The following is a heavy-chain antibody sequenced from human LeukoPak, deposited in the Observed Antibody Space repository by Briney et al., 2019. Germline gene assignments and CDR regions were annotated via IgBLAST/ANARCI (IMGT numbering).Heavy chain of an antibody. CDR3: AKDDDILTPMDV. J-gene: IGHJ6*02. V-gene: IGHV3-48*04. D-gene: IGHD3-9*01. CDR2: ISSSSSNI. Sequence: PGGSLRLSCAASGFTFSSYSMNWVRQSPGKGLEWASYISSSSSNIYNADSVKGRFTISRDNAKNSLYLQMNSLRAEDTAVYYCAKDDDILTPMDVWGQGTTVTVSS. CDR1: GFTFSSYS.